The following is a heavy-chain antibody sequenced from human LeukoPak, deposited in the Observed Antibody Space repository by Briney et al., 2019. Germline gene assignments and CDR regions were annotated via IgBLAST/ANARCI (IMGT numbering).Heavy chain of an antibody. CDR2: INPNSGGT. CDR3: AREGEYSGYVSRRTHFDY. J-gene: IGHJ4*02. CDR1: GYTFTGYY. Sequence: GASVKVSCKASGYTFTGYYMHWVRQAPGQGLEWMGWINPNSGGTNYAQKFQGRVTMTRDTSISTAYMELSRLRSDDTAVYYCAREGEYSGYVSRRTHFDYWGQGTPVTVSS. V-gene: IGHV1-2*02. D-gene: IGHD5-12*01.